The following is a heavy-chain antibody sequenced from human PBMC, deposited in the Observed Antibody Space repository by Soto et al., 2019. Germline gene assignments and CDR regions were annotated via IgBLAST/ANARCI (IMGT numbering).Heavy chain of an antibody. V-gene: IGHV5-51*01. CDR1: GFSFTSFW. CDR2: IYPGDSDT. J-gene: IGHJ4*02. CDR3: ARSTSPSYFEY. Sequence: GASLKISCKGSGFSFTSFWIGWVRQMPGKGLEWMGIIYPGDSDTRYSPSFQGQVTISADRSISTAYLQWSSLKASDTAMYYCARSTSPSYFEYWGQGTLVTVSS.